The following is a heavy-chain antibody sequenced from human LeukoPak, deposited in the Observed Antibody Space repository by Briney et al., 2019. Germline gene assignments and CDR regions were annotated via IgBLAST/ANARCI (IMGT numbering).Heavy chain of an antibody. V-gene: IGHV3-33*08. Sequence: GGSLRLSCAGAGFSITDHHMDWVRQAPGKGLEWVAVIWYDGSNKYYADSVKGRFTISRDNSKNTLYLQMNSLRAEDTAVYYCARDEGVTTGTYIDYWGQGTLVTVSS. CDR3: ARDEGVTTGTYIDY. D-gene: IGHD4-17*01. J-gene: IGHJ4*02. CDR1: GFSITDHH. CDR2: IWYDGSNK.